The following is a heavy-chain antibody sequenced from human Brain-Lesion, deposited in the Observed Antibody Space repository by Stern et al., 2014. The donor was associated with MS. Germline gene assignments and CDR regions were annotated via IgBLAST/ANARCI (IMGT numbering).Heavy chain of an antibody. V-gene: IGHV3-43D*03. CDR1: GFTFDDYA. CDR2: ITWDGGST. CDR3: AGGLGF. D-gene: IGHD2-21*01. Sequence: EVQLVESGGDVVKPGGSLRLSCAASGFTFDDYAMDWVRQAPGKGLEWVSLITWDGGSTSYTDSVKGRFSISRDNRKSFLYLQMNSLRPEDTALYYCAGGLGFWGRGTLVTVSS. J-gene: IGHJ4*02.